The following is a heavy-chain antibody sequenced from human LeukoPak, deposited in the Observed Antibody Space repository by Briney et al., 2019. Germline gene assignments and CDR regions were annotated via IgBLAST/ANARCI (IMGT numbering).Heavy chain of an antibody. CDR3: ARDGSRYYGSGQYGMDV. D-gene: IGHD3-10*01. V-gene: IGHV4-34*01. CDR1: GGSFSGYY. Sequence: PSETLSLTCAVYGGSFSGYYWSWIRQPPGKGLEWIGEINHSGSTNYNPSLKSRVTISVDTSKNQFPLKLSSVTAADTAVYYCARDGSRYYGSGQYGMDVWGQGTTVTVSS. J-gene: IGHJ6*02. CDR2: INHSGST.